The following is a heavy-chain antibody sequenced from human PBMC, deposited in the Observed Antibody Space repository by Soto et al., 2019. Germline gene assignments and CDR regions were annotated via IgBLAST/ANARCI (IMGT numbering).Heavy chain of an antibody. CDR3: ARRARPLKYFDL. CDR1: GGSFSGYY. CDR2: INHSGST. V-gene: IGHV4-34*01. Sequence: SETLSLTFAVYGGSFSGYYWSWIRQPPGKGLEWIGEINHSGSTNYNPSLKSRVTISVDTSKNQFSLKLSSVTAADTAVYYCARRARPLKYFDLWGRGTLVTVSS. J-gene: IGHJ2*01. D-gene: IGHD6-6*01.